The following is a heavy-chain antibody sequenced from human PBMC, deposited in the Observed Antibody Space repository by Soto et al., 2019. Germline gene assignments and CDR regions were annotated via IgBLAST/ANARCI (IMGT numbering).Heavy chain of an antibody. CDR1: GFTFSSYA. J-gene: IGHJ4*02. Sequence: GGSLRLSCAASGFTFSSYAMHWVRQAPGKGLEYVSAISSNGGSTYYANSVKGRFTISRDNSKNTLYLQMGSLRAEDMAVYYCARVRGFTFDYWCQGTLVTVSS. D-gene: IGHD3-10*01. V-gene: IGHV3-64*01. CDR2: ISSNGGST. CDR3: ARVRGFTFDY.